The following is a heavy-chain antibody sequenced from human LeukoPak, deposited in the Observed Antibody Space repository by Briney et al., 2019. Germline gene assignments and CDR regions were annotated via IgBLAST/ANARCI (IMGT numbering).Heavy chain of an antibody. J-gene: IGHJ4*02. CDR1: GRSISSYY. V-gene: IGHV4-59*08. D-gene: IGHD2-2*01. CDR3: ARGSTSSLWYFEY. CDR2: IYYSGST. Sequence: SETLSLTCTVSGRSISSYYWSWIRQPPGKGLEWIGYIYYSGSTNYNPSLKSRVKISVDTSKNQFSLKLSSVTAADTAVYYCARGSTSSLWYFEYWGQGTLVTVSS.